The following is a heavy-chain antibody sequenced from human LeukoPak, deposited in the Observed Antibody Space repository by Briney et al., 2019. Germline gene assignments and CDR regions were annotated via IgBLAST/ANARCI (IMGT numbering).Heavy chain of an antibody. CDR1: GFSFSSYA. D-gene: IGHD6-19*01. J-gene: IGHJ4*02. Sequence: PGGSLTLSCAASGFSFSSYAMRWVRQAPGKGLEWVSSISGSGDNTYYAESVKGRFTISRDNSKNTLFLQMNSLRAEDTAVFYCAKRSGYTTGWFFDFWGQGTLVTVSS. CDR2: ISGSGDNT. V-gene: IGHV3-23*01. CDR3: AKRSGYTTGWFFDF.